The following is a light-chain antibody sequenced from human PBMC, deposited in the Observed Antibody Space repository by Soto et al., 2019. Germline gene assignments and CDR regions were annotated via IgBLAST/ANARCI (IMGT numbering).Light chain of an antibody. CDR1: QSVSSN. V-gene: IGKV3-15*01. CDR3: QQRGT. Sequence: EIVMTQSPATLSVSPGERATLSCRASQSVSSNLAWYQQKPGQAPRLLIYGASIRATGIPARFSGSGSGTNFTLTISSLQSEDFAVYYCQQRGTFGQGTRLEIK. J-gene: IGKJ5*01. CDR2: GAS.